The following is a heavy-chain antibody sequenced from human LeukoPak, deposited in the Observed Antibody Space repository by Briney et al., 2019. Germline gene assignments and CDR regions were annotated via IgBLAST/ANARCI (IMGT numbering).Heavy chain of an antibody. CDR2: IYPGDSDT. CDR1: GYSFTNYW. CDR3: ALVGVIIPYGMDV. V-gene: IGHV5-51*01. D-gene: IGHD2-21*01. Sequence: GESLKISCKGSGYSFTNYWIGWVRQMPGKGLEWMGIIYPGDSDTRYSPSFQGQVTISADKSISPAYLQWSSLKASDTAMYYCALVGVIIPYGMDVWGKGTTVTVSS. J-gene: IGHJ6*04.